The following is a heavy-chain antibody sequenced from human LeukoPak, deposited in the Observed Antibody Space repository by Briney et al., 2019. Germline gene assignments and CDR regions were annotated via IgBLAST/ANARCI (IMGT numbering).Heavy chain of an antibody. CDR2: INHIGNT. V-gene: IGHV4-34*01. Sequence: PSETLSLTCAVYGGSFSGHYWSWIRQSPGKGLEWIGEINHIGNTNYNPSLKSRVTMSVDTSKNQFSLRLNSVTAADTAVYYCARGIMAVVVVAATSFDYWGQGTLVTVSS. D-gene: IGHD2-15*01. J-gene: IGHJ4*02. CDR1: GGSFSGHY. CDR3: ARGIMAVVVVAATSFDY.